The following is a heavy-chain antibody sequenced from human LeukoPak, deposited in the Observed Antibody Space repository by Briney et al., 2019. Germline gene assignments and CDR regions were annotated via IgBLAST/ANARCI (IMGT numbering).Heavy chain of an antibody. CDR1: GGSISSSSYY. CDR2: IYYSGST. V-gene: IGHV4-39*01. D-gene: IGHD3-10*01. Sequence: PSETLSLTCTVSGGSISSSSYYWVWRRQPPGKGLECIGSIYYSGSTYYNPSLKSRVTISVDTSKNQFSLRLNSVTAADTAVYYCARHTSMVRGVMKYYFDYWGQGTLATVSS. CDR3: ARHTSMVRGVMKYYFDY. J-gene: IGHJ4*02.